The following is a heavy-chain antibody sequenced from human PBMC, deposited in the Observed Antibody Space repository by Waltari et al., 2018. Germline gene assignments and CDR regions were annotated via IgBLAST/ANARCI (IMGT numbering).Heavy chain of an antibody. CDR1: GGTFSSYA. V-gene: IGHV1-69*14. J-gene: IGHJ6*04. CDR2: IIPILGTA. CDR3: ARGGSGSMGDV. Sequence: QVQLVQSGAEVKKPGSSVKVSCKASGGTFSSYAISWERQAPGQGLEWMGGIIPILGTANYEQKFQGRVTITADKSTSTAYMGLSSRRAEDTAVYYCARGGSGSMGDVWGKGTTVTVSS. D-gene: IGHD3-10*01.